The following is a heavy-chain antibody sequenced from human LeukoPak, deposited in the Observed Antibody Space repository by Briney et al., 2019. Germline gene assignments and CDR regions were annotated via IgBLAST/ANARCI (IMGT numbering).Heavy chain of an antibody. V-gene: IGHV6-1*01. CDR3: ARDLLGYSSSWYPNTYYYYYGMDV. J-gene: IGHJ6*02. Sequence: SQTLSLTCAISGDSVSSNSAAWNWIRQSPSRGLEWLGRTYYRSKWYNDYAVSVKSRITINPDTSKNQFSLQLNSVTPEDTAVYYCARDLLGYSSSWYPNTYYYYYGMDVWGQGTTVTVSS. CDR2: TYYRSKWYN. CDR1: GDSVSSNSAA. D-gene: IGHD6-13*01.